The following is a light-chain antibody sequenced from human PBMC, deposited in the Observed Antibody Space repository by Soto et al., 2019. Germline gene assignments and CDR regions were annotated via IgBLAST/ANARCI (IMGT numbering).Light chain of an antibody. V-gene: IGKV3-15*01. CDR1: QSVSSN. CDR2: AAS. CDR3: QQYNNWPRT. Sequence: EIVMTQSPATLSVSPGETATLSCRASQSVSSNLACYQQKPGQTPRLLIYAASTRATGIPARFSGSGSGTEFTLTISSLQSEDFAVYYCQQYNNWPRTFGQGTRWIS. J-gene: IGKJ1*01.